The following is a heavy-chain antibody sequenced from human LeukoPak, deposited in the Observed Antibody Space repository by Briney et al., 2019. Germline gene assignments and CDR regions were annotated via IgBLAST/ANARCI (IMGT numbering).Heavy chain of an antibody. J-gene: IGHJ4*02. CDR2: ISANNGNT. D-gene: IGHD1-26*01. Sequence: ASVKVSCKASGYTFTSSGISWVRQAPAQGLEWMGLISANNGNTNYAQKVQDRVTITIDTSTSTAYMERRSLRAEDTAVYYCARAGGGSYYTPFAYWGQGSLVTVSS. CDR1: GYTFTSSG. V-gene: IGHV1-18*01. CDR3: ARAGGGSYYTPFAY.